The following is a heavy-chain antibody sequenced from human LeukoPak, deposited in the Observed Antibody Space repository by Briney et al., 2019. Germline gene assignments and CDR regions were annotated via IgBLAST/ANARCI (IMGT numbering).Heavy chain of an antibody. CDR3: ARVRVWFGELTHRYFDY. V-gene: IGHV3-7*01. J-gene: IGHJ4*02. D-gene: IGHD3-10*01. Sequence: SGGSLRLSCAASGFTFSSYWMSWVRQAPGKGLEWVANIKQDGSEKYYVDSVKGRFTISRDNAKNSLYLQMNSLRAEDTAVYYCARVRVWFGELTHRYFDYWGQGTLVTVSS. CDR1: GFTFSSYW. CDR2: IKQDGSEK.